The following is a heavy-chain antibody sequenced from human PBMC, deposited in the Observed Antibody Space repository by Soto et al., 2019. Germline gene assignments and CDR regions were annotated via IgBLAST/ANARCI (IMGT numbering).Heavy chain of an antibody. J-gene: IGHJ6*02. Sequence: QVQLVQSGAEVKKPGSSVKVSCKASGGTFSSYAISWVRQAPGQGLEWMGGIIPIFGTANYAQKFQGRVTITADESTSTAYMDLSSLRSEDTAVYYCAREDRGSSPDYYYYYGMDVWGQGTTVTVSS. V-gene: IGHV1-69*01. D-gene: IGHD6-6*01. CDR2: IIPIFGTA. CDR3: AREDRGSSPDYYYYYGMDV. CDR1: GGTFSSYA.